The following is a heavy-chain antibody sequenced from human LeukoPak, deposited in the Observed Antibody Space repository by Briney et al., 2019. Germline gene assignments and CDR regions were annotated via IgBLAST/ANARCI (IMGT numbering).Heavy chain of an antibody. D-gene: IGHD3-22*01. J-gene: IGHJ5*02. Sequence: SETLSLTCAVYGGSFSGYYWSWIRQPPGKGLEWIGEINHSGSTNYNPSLKSRVTISVDTSKNQFSLKLSSVTAADTAVYYCARSMASSYYYDSSGYYYGYNWFDPWAREPWSPSPQ. CDR1: GGSFSGYY. CDR2: INHSGST. CDR3: ARSMASSYYYDSSGYYYGYNWFDP. V-gene: IGHV4-34*01.